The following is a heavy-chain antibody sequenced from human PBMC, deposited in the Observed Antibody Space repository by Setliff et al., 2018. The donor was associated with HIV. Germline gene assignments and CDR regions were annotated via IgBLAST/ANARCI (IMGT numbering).Heavy chain of an antibody. CDR3: ARDRRGYYYGSGSCYMDV. CDR1: GDSISSYS. CDR2: VYTSRST. J-gene: IGHJ6*03. D-gene: IGHD3-10*01. V-gene: IGHV4-4*08. Sequence: SETLSLTCTVSGDSISSYSWSWIRQPPGKGLEWIGYVYTSRSTDYNPSLKSRVTISADTSKNQFSLTLSSVTAADTAVYYCARDRRGYYYGSGSCYMDVWGTGTTVTVSS.